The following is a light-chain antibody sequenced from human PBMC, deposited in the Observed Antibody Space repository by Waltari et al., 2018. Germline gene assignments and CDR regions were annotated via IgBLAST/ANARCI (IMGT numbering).Light chain of an antibody. CDR2: VNSDGSH. V-gene: IGLV4-69*01. J-gene: IGLJ3*02. Sequence: QLVLTQSPSASASLGASVKLTCTLTGAYSAYTLAWHQLQPEKGPRYLMNVNSDGSHDKADGIPERFSGSSAGAERYLIISRRQADDEADYFCQTWGMNIQVFGGGTRLTVL. CDR3: QTWGMNIQV. CDR1: GAYSAYT.